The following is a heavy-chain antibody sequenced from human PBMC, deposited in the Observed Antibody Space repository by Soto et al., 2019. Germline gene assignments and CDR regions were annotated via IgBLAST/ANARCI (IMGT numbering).Heavy chain of an antibody. D-gene: IGHD3-16*01. CDR3: AREGGESSDGLYYFDS. V-gene: IGHV4-30-4*01. CDR1: GGSTISDNY. CDR2: IYYSGNT. Sequence: SETLSLTCTVSGGSTISDNYWSWIRQPPGKGLEWIGHIYYSGNTDYNPSLKSRLAISIDTSKNQFSLKLSSVTAADTAVYFCAREGGESSDGLYYFDSWGQGSLVTVSS. J-gene: IGHJ4*02.